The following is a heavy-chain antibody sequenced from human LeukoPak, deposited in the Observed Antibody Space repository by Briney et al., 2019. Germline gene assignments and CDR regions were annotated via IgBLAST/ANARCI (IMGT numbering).Heavy chain of an antibody. D-gene: IGHD3-22*01. Sequence: GGSLRLSCTTSGFTFGDYAMSWVRQAPGKGLEWVGIIRSKAYGGTTEYAASVKGRFTISRDDSKSIAYLQMNSLKTEDTAVYYCQTYYYDSSGYYYIDQWGQGTLVTVSS. V-gene: IGHV3-49*04. J-gene: IGHJ4*02. CDR1: GFTFGDYA. CDR3: QTYYYDSSGYYYIDQ. CDR2: IRSKAYGGTT.